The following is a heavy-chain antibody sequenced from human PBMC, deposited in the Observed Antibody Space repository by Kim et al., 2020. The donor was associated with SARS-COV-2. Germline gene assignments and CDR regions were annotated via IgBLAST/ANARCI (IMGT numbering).Heavy chain of an antibody. CDR2: ISSSGSTI. D-gene: IGHD1-20*01. Sequence: GGSLRLSCAASGFTFSSYEMNWVRQAPGKGLEWVSYISSSGSTIYYADSVKGRFTISRDNAKNSLYLQMNSLRVEDTAVYYCAGIEGGHEGIYYYYYMDVWGKGTTVTVSS. CDR3: AGIEGGHEGIYYYYYMDV. V-gene: IGHV3-48*03. CDR1: GFTFSSYE. J-gene: IGHJ6*03.